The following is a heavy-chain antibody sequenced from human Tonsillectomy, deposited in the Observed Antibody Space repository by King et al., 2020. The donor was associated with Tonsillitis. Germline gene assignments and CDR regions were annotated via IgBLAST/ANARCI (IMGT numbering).Heavy chain of an antibody. CDR1: GGSIRSSNW. CDR3: ARGDLDFQWFDP. D-gene: IGHD3-3*01. J-gene: IGHJ5*02. CDR2: IYHSGST. Sequence: VQLQESGPGLVKPSGTLSLTCAVSGGSIRSSNWWGLGRQPPGKGLGWVGGIYHSGSTNYNPSLKSRVTISVDKSKNQFSLKLSSVTAADTAVYYCARGDLDFQWFDPWGQGTLVTVSS. V-gene: IGHV4-4*02.